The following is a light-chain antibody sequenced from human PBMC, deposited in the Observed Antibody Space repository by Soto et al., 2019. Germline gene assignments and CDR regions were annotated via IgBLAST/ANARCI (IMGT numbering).Light chain of an antibody. J-gene: IGKJ5*01. CDR3: QQYDKWPPIT. Sequence: EIGLAQSAVTLSLSPGERATLSCRASQSVSSDLAWYQQKPGQAPRLLIYDASNRATGIPARFSGSGSGTEFTLTISSLQSEDFAVYYCQQYDKWPPITFGQGTRLEIK. V-gene: IGKV3D-15*01. CDR2: DAS. CDR1: QSVSSD.